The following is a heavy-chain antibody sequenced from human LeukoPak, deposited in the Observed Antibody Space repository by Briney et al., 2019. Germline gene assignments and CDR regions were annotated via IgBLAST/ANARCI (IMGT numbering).Heavy chain of an antibody. Sequence: GGSLRLSCAASGFTFSSYGMSWVRQAPGKGLEWVSYISSSGSTIYYADSVKGRFISSRDNTKNSLYLQMNSLRAEDTAIYYCARDLRIVSGSYLDYWGQGTLVTVSS. D-gene: IGHD1-26*01. CDR1: GFTFSSYG. CDR3: ARDLRIVSGSYLDY. CDR2: ISSSGSTI. J-gene: IGHJ4*02. V-gene: IGHV3-48*04.